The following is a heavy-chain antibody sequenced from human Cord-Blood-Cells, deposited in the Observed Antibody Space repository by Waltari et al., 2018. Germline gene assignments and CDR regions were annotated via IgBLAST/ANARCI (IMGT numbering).Heavy chain of an antibody. CDR2: IDYSGRT. D-gene: IGHD3-10*01. V-gene: IGHV4-59*01. CDR1: GGSISSYY. CDR3: ARMVGHGSGSYYYYYYYGMDV. Sequence: QVQLQESGPGLVKPSETLSLTCTVSGGSISSYYWSWIRQPPGKGLEWIGYIDYSGRTNYNPTLKSRVNISVETAKNQFARTLSSVTAADTAVYYCARMVGHGSGSYYYYYYYGMDVWGQGTTVTVSS. J-gene: IGHJ6*02.